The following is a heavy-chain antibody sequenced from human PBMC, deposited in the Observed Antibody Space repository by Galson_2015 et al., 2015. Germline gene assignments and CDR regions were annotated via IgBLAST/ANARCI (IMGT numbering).Heavy chain of an antibody. CDR3: AHRDTARGPAWDTGYFDY. CDR2: IYWDDDK. Sequence: PALVKPTQTLTLTCTFSGFSLSTSGVGVGWIRQPPGKALEWLAVIYWDDDKRYSPFLKNRLTIIKDTSKNQVVLTMTNMDPVDTATYHCAHRDTARGPAWDTGYFDYWGQGTLVTVSS. CDR1: GFSLSTSGVG. V-gene: IGHV2-5*02. J-gene: IGHJ4*02. D-gene: IGHD1-26*01.